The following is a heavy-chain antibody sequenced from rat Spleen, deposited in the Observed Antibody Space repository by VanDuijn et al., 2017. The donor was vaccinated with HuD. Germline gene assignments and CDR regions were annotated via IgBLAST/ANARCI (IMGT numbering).Heavy chain of an antibody. CDR2: ISYDGSRI. CDR1: GFTFSNYG. J-gene: IGHJ2*01. V-gene: IGHV5-29*01. Sequence: EVQLVESDGGLVQPGRSLKLSCAASGFTFSNYGMAWVRQAPTKGLEWVAIISYDGSRIYYRDSVKGRFTISRDNAKSSLYLQMDSLRSEDTATYYCARQWDYWGQGVMVTVSS. CDR3: ARQWDY.